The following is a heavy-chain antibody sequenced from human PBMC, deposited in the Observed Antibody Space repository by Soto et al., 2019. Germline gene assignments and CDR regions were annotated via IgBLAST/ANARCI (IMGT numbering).Heavy chain of an antibody. CDR2: ISWKSESI. V-gene: IGHV3-9*01. Sequence: EVQLVGSGGGLAQPGRSLRLSCTASGFTFDEYAMHWVRQAPGKGLEWVSGISWKSESIGYADSVKGRFTISRDNTKNSLYLQMNSLRPEDTAFYYCAKDWGSSWYDRFHFWGQGILVTVSS. D-gene: IGHD6-13*01. J-gene: IGHJ4*02. CDR1: GFTFDEYA. CDR3: AKDWGSSWYDRFHF.